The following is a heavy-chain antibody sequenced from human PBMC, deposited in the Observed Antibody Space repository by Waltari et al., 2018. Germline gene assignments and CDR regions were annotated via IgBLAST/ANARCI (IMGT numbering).Heavy chain of an antibody. CDR1: GGSFSGYY. CDR2: INHRGRT. D-gene: IGHD1-26*01. J-gene: IGHJ4*02. Sequence: QVQLQQWGAGLLKPSETLSLTCAVYGGSFSGYYWSWIRQPPGKGLEWIGEINHRGRTNYNPSLKSRVTISVDTSKNKFSLKLSSVTAADTAVYYCARVLQVVSSGSSFDYWGQGTLVTVSS. CDR3: ARVLQVVSSGSSFDY. V-gene: IGHV4-34*01.